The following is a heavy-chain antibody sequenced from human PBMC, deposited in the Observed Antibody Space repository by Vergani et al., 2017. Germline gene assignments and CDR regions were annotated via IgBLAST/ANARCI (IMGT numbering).Heavy chain of an antibody. J-gene: IGHJ6*02. Sequence: QVQLVESGGGVVQPGRSLRLSCAASGFTFSSYGMHWVRQAPGKGLEWVAVIWYDGSNKYYADSVKGRFTISRDNSKNTLYLQMNSLRAEDTAVYYCAGGGAEYYYYGMDVWGQGTTVTVSS. D-gene: IGHD1-26*01. V-gene: IGHV3-33*01. CDR3: AGGGAEYYYYGMDV. CDR2: IWYDGSNK. CDR1: GFTFSSYG.